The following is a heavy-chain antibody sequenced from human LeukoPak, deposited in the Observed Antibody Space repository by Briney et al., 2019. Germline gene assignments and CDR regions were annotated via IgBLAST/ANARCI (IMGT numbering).Heavy chain of an antibody. J-gene: IGHJ4*02. Sequence: GGSLRLSCAASGFTFSSYSMNRVRQAPGKGLEWVSSISSSSSYIYYADSVKGRFTISRDNAKNSLYLQMNSLRAEDTAVYYCARDGGFEFPDYWGQGTLVTVSS. V-gene: IGHV3-21*04. CDR2: ISSSSSYI. D-gene: IGHD3-16*01. CDR3: ARDGGFEFPDY. CDR1: GFTFSSYS.